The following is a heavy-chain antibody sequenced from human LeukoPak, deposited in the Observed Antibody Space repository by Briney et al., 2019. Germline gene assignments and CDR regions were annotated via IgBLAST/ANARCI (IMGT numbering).Heavy chain of an antibody. Sequence: ASVKVSCKASGYTFTSYDINWVRQATGQGLEWIGWMNPNSGDTGYAQKFQGRVTMTRNTSISTAYMELSSLRSEDTAVYYCASSSSGGGEFDYWGQGTLVTVSS. D-gene: IGHD3-16*01. V-gene: IGHV1-8*01. CDR3: ASSSSGGGEFDY. J-gene: IGHJ4*02. CDR2: MNPNSGDT. CDR1: GYTFTSYD.